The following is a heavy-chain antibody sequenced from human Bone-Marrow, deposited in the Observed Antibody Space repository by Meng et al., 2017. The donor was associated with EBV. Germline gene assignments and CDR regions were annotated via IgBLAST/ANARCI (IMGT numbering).Heavy chain of an antibody. CDR2: ILYDGSKK. Sequence: QVQLVESGGGVVRPGRSLRLSCVGSGFTFKSVGLQWVRQAPGKGLEWLAFILYDGSKKYHADAVEGRFTISRDNSRNTMFLQMNSLRVEDTAVYYCAKGNGVVDDWGQGTLVTVSS. CDR3: AKGNGVVDD. D-gene: IGHD3-16*02. CDR1: GFTFKSVG. V-gene: IGHV3-33*08. J-gene: IGHJ4*02.